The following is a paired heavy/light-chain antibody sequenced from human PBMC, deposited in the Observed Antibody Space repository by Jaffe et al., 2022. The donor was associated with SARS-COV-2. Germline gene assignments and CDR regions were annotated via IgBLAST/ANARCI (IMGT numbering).Heavy chain of an antibody. J-gene: IGHJ4*02. CDR2: ISTSGGT. V-gene: IGHV3-48*01. CDR3: ASRYCSGESCHFFDY. Sequence: EVQLVESGGGLVQPGGSLRLSCAASGFTFSTYGMNWVRQAPGKGLEWISHISTSGGTFYADSVKGRFTISRDNAKNSLYLQMNGLRAEDTAVYYCASRYCSGESCHFFDYWGQGTLVTVSS. CDR1: GFTFSTYG. D-gene: IGHD2-15*01.
Light chain of an antibody. V-gene: IGLV2-8*01. J-gene: IGLJ1*01. Sequence: QSALTQPPSASGSPGQSVTISCTGTSSDVGGYNYVSWYQQHPGKAPKLMIHEVTKRPSGVPDRFSGSKSGNTASLTVSGLQAEDEADYYCSSYTSSDSPYVFGTGTKVTVL. CDR1: SSDVGGYNY. CDR3: SSYTSSDSPYV. CDR2: EVT.